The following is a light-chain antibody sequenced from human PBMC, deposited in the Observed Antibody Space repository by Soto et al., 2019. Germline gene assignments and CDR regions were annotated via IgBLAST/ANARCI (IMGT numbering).Light chain of an antibody. V-gene: IGLV1-40*01. CDR2: GNN. J-gene: IGLJ3*02. CDR3: QSYDTSLSGWV. CDR1: SSNIGAGYD. Sequence: QLVLTQPLSVSGTPGQRVTISCAGSSSNIGAGYDVHWYQQLPGTAPKLLIYGNNNRPSEVPDRFSGSKSGTSASLAITGLQAEDEADYYFQSYDTSLSGWVFGGGTQLTVL.